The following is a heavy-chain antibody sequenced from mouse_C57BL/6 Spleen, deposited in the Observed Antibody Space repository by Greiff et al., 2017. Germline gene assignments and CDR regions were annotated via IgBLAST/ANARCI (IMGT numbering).Heavy chain of an antibody. D-gene: IGHD2-2*01. V-gene: IGHV2-6-1*01. J-gene: IGHJ4*01. CDR2: IWSDGST. CDR1: GFSLTSYG. CDR3: ARHGGYDVGYAMDY. Sequence: VHLVESGPGLVAPSQSLSITCTVSGFSLTSYGVHWVRQPPGKGLEWLVVIWSDGSTTYNSALKSRLSISKDNSKSQVFLKMNSLQTDDTAMYYCARHGGYDVGYAMDYWGQGTSVTVSS.